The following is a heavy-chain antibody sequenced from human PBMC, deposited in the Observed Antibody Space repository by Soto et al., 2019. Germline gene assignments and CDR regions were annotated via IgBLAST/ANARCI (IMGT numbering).Heavy chain of an antibody. CDR1: GFTFSSYG. CDR3: ARDEGDCSGGSCYSGGMDV. Sequence: QVQLVESGGGVVQPGRSLRLSCAASGFTFSSYGMHWVRQAPGKGLEWVAVIWYDGSNKYYADSVKGRFTIYRDNSKNTLYLKMNSLRAEDTAVYYCARDEGDCSGGSCYSGGMDVWGQGTTVTVSS. D-gene: IGHD2-15*01. CDR2: IWYDGSNK. J-gene: IGHJ6*02. V-gene: IGHV3-33*01.